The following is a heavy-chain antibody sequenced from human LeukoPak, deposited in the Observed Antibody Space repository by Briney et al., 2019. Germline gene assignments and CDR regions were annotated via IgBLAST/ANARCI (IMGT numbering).Heavy chain of an antibody. CDR1: GFTFSDYY. D-gene: IGHD3-10*01. CDR3: ARDVMVRGVRHRYYMDV. CDR2: IISSGSTI. Sequence: GGSLRLSCAASGFTFSDYYVSWIRQAPGKGLEWVSYIISSGSTIYYADSVEGRFTISRDNAKNSLYLQMNSLRAEDTAVYYCARDVMVRGVRHRYYMDVWGKGTTVTVSS. J-gene: IGHJ6*03. V-gene: IGHV3-11*04.